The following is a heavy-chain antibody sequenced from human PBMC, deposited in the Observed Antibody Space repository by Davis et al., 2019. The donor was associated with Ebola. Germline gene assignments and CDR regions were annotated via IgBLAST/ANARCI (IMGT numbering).Heavy chain of an antibody. D-gene: IGHD2-15*01. CDR2: TNWDGGST. CDR3: ARDWGPTWSQVAAIDP. CDR1: GFTFDDYG. Sequence: GESLKTPCAGPGFTFDDYGMNWVRQAPGKGLEWVSGTNWDGGSTGYADSVKGRFTISRDNAKNALYLQMNSVRAEDTAVYYCARDWGPTWSQVAAIDPWEQGTLVTVSS. V-gene: IGHV3-20*04. J-gene: IGHJ5*02.